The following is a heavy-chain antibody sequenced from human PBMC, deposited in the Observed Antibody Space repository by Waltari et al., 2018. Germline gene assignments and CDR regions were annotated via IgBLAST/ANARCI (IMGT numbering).Heavy chain of an antibody. CDR2: ISWNSGSI. D-gene: IGHD6-13*01. CDR1: GFTFDDYA. V-gene: IGHV3-9*01. Sequence: EVQLVESGGGLVQPGRSLRLSCAASGFTFDDYAMHWVRQAPGKGREWVSGISWNSGSIGYADSVKGRFTISRDNAKNTLYLQMDSLRAEETAVYYCVIGAQHVSNWYASEYFQHWGQGTLVTVSS. CDR3: VIGAQHVSNWYASEYFQH. J-gene: IGHJ1*01.